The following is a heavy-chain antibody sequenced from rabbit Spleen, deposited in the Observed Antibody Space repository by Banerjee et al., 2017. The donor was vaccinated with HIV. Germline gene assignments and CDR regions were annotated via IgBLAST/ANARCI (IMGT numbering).Heavy chain of an antibody. CDR3: ARDLDGGNSYNSYYFNL. CDR1: GLDFSSSYW. J-gene: IGHJ4*01. Sequence: QSLEESGGDLVKPGASLTLICTASGLDFSSSYWICWVRQAPGKGLEWIACIYAGSSGNTYYASWAKGRFTISKTSSTTVTLQMTSLTAVDTATYFCARDLDGGNSYNSYYFNLWGPGTLVTVS. V-gene: IGHV1S40*01. D-gene: IGHD8-1*01. CDR2: IYAGSSGNT.